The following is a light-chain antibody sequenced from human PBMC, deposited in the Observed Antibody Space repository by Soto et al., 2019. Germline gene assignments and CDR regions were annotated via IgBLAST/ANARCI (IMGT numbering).Light chain of an antibody. Sequence: EIVLTQSPGTLSLSPGERATLSCRASQDVGGYLSWFQQKPGQAPRLLIYDASIRAPGIPARFSGSESGTVFTLTISSLEPEDFAVYYCQQYKDWPPLTFGGGTKVDI. V-gene: IGKV3-11*01. J-gene: IGKJ4*01. CDR1: QDVGGY. CDR3: QQYKDWPPLT. CDR2: DAS.